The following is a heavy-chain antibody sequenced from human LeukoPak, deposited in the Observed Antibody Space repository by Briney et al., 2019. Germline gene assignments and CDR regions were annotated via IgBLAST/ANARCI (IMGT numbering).Heavy chain of an antibody. CDR1: GFTFSSYA. Sequence: PGGSLRLSCAASGFTFSSYAMSWVRQAPGKGLEWVAVISYDGSNKYYADSVKGRFTISRDNSKNTLYLQMNSLRAEDTAVYYCAREIVVGYYFDYWGQGTLVTVSS. D-gene: IGHD3-22*01. CDR3: AREIVVGYYFDY. CDR2: ISYDGSNK. V-gene: IGHV3-30-3*01. J-gene: IGHJ4*02.